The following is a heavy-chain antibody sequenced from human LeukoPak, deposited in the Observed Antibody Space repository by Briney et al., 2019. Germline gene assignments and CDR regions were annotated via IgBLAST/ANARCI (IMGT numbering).Heavy chain of an antibody. CDR2: ISGSGGST. CDR3: ASELSPTYYYDSSGYYHIDY. D-gene: IGHD3-22*01. Sequence: ETLSLTCTVSGGSISSSYYYWGWIRQPPGKGLEWVSAISGSGGSTYYADSVKGRFTISRDNSKNTLYLQMNSLRAEDTAVYYCASELSPTYYYDSSGYYHIDYWGQGTLVTVSS. V-gene: IGHV3-23*01. CDR1: GGSISSSYYY. J-gene: IGHJ4*02.